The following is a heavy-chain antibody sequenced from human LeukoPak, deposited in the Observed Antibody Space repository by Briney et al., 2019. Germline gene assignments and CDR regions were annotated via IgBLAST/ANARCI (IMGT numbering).Heavy chain of an antibody. CDR3: AREGLITMIGYFDY. CDR2: INHSGST. V-gene: IGHV4-34*01. D-gene: IGHD3-22*01. Sequence: PSEALSLTCTVSGGSISGYYWSWIRQPPGKGLEWIGEINHSGSTNYNPSLKSRVTISVDTSKNQFSLKLSSVTAADTAVYYCAREGLITMIGYFDYWGQGTLVTVSS. CDR1: GGSISGYY. J-gene: IGHJ4*02.